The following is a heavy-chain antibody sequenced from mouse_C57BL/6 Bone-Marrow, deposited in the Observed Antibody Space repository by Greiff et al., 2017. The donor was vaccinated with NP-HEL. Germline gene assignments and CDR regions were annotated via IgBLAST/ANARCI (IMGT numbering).Heavy chain of an antibody. CDR3: ARSGSRDFDY. V-gene: IGHV1-19*01. CDR1: GYTFTDYY. D-gene: IGHD1-1*01. Sequence: VQLKQSGPVLVKPGASVKMSCKASGYTFTDYYMNWVKQSHGKSLEWIGVINPYNGGTSYNQKFKGKATLTVDKSSSTAYMELNSLTSEDSAVYYCARSGSRDFDYWGKGTTLTVSS. J-gene: IGHJ2*01. CDR2: INPYNGGT.